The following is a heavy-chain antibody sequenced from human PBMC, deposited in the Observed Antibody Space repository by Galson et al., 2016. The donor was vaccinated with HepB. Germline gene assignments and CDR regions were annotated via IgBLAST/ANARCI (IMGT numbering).Heavy chain of an antibody. J-gene: IGHJ4*02. CDR3: ALYGSGSYSDTFDY. Sequence: NIYSINWVRQAPGQGLEWMGGIIPIFDTPKYARKFQGRVTITADESTSTAYMELSSVTAADTAIYYCALYGSGSYSDTFDYWGQGTLVTVSS. CDR2: IIPIFDTP. CDR1: NIYS. D-gene: IGHD3-10*01. V-gene: IGHV1-69*01.